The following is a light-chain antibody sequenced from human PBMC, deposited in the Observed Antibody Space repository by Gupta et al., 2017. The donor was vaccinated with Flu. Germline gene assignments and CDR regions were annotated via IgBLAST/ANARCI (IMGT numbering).Light chain of an antibody. Sequence: TSSDVGSDKDVSWYQQHAAKVPMLIIYEVSRRPSGVSRCFAGTKSGNTASLISSGRQDEEEADYYCSSFSSTNTLLFGGGTKLTVL. CDR1: SSDVGSDKD. CDR3: SSFSSTNTLL. CDR2: EVS. V-gene: IGLV2-14*01. J-gene: IGLJ3*02.